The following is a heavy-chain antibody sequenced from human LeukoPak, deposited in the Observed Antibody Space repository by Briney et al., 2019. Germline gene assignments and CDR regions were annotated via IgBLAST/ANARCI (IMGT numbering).Heavy chain of an antibody. CDR1: GFTFSSYW. J-gene: IGHJ4*02. D-gene: IGHD3-10*01. CDR2: IKQDGSEK. CDR3: ARRRGSPASFDY. V-gene: IGHV3-7*01. Sequence: GGSLRLSCVASGFTFSSYWMSWVRQAPGKGLEWVANIKQDGSEKYYVDSVKGRFTISRDNAKNSLYLQMNSLRAEDTAVYYCARRRGSPASFDYWGQGTLVTVSS.